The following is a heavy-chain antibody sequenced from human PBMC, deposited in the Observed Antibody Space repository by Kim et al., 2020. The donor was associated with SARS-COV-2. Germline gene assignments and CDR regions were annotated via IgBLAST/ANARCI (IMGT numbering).Heavy chain of an antibody. J-gene: IGHJ4*02. Sequence: GGSLRLSCAASGFTFSSYAMSWVRQAPGKGLEWVSAISDSGVSTFYADSVKGRFTISRDNSQNTLYLQKNSLRAEDTAIYYSAKAPKADDWGQGTPVIVS. V-gene: IGHV3-23*01. CDR1: GFTFSSYA. CDR2: ISDSGVST. CDR3: AKAPKADD.